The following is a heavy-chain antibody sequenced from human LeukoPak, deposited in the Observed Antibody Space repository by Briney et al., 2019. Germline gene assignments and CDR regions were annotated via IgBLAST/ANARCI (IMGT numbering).Heavy chain of an antibody. CDR3: ARGSIVAAAGPYFDY. J-gene: IGHJ4*02. D-gene: IGHD6-13*01. V-gene: IGHV4-34*01. CDR2: INHSGST. CDR1: GGSFSGYY. Sequence: PSETLSLTCAVYGGSFSGYYWSWIRQPPGKGLEWIGEINHSGSTNYNPSLKSRVTISVDTSKNQFSLKLSSVTAADTAVYYCARGSIVAAAGPYFDYWGQGTLVTVSS.